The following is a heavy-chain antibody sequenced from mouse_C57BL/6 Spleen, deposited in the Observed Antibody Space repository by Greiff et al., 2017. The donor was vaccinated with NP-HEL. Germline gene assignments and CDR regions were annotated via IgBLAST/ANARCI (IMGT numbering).Heavy chain of an antibody. CDR2: ISDGGSYT. CDR1: GFTFSSYA. CDR3: AREVFAY. J-gene: IGHJ3*01. V-gene: IGHV5-4*01. Sequence: EVMLVESGGGLVKPGGSLKLSCAASGFTFSSYAMSWVRQTPEKRLEWVATISDGGSYTYYPDNVKGRCTISRDNAKNNLYLQMSHLKSEDTAMYYCAREVFAYWGQGTLVTVSA.